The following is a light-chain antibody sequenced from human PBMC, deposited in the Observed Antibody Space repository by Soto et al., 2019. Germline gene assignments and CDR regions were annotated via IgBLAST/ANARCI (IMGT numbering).Light chain of an antibody. J-gene: IGKJ4*01. CDR3: QQYNNWPPLT. CDR1: QSVSSN. CDR2: GSS. V-gene: IGKV3-15*01. Sequence: EIVMTQSPATLSVSPGERATLSCRASQSVSSNLAWYQQKPGQAPRLLIYGSSTRATGIPARFSGSGSGTEFTLTISRLHSEDFAVYSCQQYNNWPPLTFGGGTKVEIK.